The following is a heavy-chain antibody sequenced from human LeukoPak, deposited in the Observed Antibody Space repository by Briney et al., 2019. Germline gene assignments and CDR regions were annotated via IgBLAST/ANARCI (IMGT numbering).Heavy chain of an antibody. CDR3: ASPRGRAFDL. J-gene: IGHJ3*01. V-gene: IGHV3-48*03. CDR1: GFTFSSYE. D-gene: IGHD3-16*01. CDR2: ISNSAI. Sequence: GGSLRLSCAASGFTFSSYEMNWGRQAPGKGLEWVSHISNSAIYYADSVKGRFTISRNNAKNSLYLQMNSLRAEDTAVYYCASPRGRAFDLWGQGTMVTVSS.